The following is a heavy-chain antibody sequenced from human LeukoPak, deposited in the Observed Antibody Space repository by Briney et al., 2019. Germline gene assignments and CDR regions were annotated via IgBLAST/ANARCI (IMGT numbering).Heavy chain of an antibody. CDR2: IYTTGST. D-gene: IGHD4/OR15-4a*01. CDR1: GGSISSYY. J-gene: IGHJ6*02. V-gene: IGHV4-4*07. Sequence: PSETLSLTCTVSGGSISSYYWSWIRQPAGKGLEWIGRIYTTGSTNYNPSLKSRVNMSVDTSKNQFSLKLNSVTAADTAVYYCAREDPRTKVPEGMDVWGQGTTVTVSS. CDR3: AREDPRTKVPEGMDV.